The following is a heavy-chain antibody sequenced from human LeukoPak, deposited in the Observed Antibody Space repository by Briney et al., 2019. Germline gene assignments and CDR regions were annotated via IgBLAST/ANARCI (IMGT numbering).Heavy chain of an antibody. CDR1: GYTFTSYA. J-gene: IGHJ3*02. V-gene: IGHV1-3*01. D-gene: IGHD5-18*01. CDR3: ARGLWIQLWFFAFDI. CDR2: INAGNGNT. Sequence: ASVKVSCKASGYTFTSYAMHWVRQAPGQRLEWMGWINAGNGNTKYSQKFQGRVTITRDTSASTAYMELSRLRSGDTAVYYCARGLWIQLWFFAFDIWGQGTMVTVSS.